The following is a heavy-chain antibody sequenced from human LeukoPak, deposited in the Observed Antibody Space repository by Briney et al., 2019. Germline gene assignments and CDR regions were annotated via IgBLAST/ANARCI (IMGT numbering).Heavy chain of an antibody. J-gene: IGHJ4*02. Sequence: SETLSLTCTVSGGSISSSSYYWGWIRQPPGKGLEWIGSIYYSGSTYYNPSLKSRVTISVDTSKNQFSLKLSSVTAADTAVYYCARLWADDFLTGDHFDYWGQGTLVTVSS. CDR1: GGSISSSSYY. V-gene: IGHV4-39*01. CDR2: IYYSGST. D-gene: IGHD3-9*01. CDR3: ARLWADDFLTGDHFDY.